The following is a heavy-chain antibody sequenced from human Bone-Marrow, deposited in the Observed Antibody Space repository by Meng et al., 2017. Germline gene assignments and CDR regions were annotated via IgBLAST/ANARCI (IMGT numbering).Heavy chain of an antibody. CDR3: ARGEGYCSGGSCYFIDY. Sequence: GGSLRLSCAASGFTFSSYAMHWVRQAPGKGLEWVAVISYDGSNKYYADSVKGRFTISRDNSKNTLYLQMNSLRAEDTAVYYCARGEGYCSGGSCYFIDYWGQGTLVTVSS. J-gene: IGHJ4*02. D-gene: IGHD2-15*01. CDR1: GFTFSSYA. CDR2: ISYDGSNK. V-gene: IGHV3-30*01.